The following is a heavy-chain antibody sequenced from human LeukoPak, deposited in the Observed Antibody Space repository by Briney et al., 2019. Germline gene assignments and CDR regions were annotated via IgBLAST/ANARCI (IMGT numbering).Heavy chain of an antibody. V-gene: IGHV3-21*01. CDR3: ARDRVRYSGSYVGDAFDI. D-gene: IGHD1-26*01. Sequence: GGSLRLSCAASGFTFSNFAMNWVRQAPGQGLEWVSSISSGSSYIQYGDSVKGRFTISRDNAKKSLYLQMNSLTAEDTAVYYCARDRVRYSGSYVGDAFDIWGQGTMVTVSS. J-gene: IGHJ3*02. CDR1: GFTFSNFA. CDR2: ISSGSSYI.